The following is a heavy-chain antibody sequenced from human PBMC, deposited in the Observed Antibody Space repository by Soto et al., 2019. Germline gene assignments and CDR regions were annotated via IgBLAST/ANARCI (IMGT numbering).Heavy chain of an antibody. CDR2: ISGSGGST. CDR1: GFTFSSYA. J-gene: IGHJ6*03. Sequence: GGSLRLSCAASGFTFSSYAMSWVRQAPGKGLEWVSAISGSGGSTYYADSVKGRSTISRDNSKNTLYLQMNSLRAEDTAVYYCAKGARGVTYYYYMDVWGKGTTVTVSS. V-gene: IGHV3-23*01. D-gene: IGHD4-4*01. CDR3: AKGARGVTYYYYMDV.